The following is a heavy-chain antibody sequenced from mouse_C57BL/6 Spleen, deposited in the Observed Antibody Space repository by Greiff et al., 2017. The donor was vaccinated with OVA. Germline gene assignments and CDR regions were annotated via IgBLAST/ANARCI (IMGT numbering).Heavy chain of an antibody. V-gene: IGHV3-1*01. CDR3: AQGGNFYAMDY. CDR2: ISYSGST. Sequence: DVKLQESGPGMVKPSQSLSLTCTVTGYSITSGYDWHWIRHFPGNKLEWMGYISYSGSTNYNPSLKSRISITHDTSKNHFFLKLNSVTTEDTATYYCAQGGNFYAMDYWGQGTSVTVSS. D-gene: IGHD2-1*01. CDR1: GYSITSGYD. J-gene: IGHJ4*01.